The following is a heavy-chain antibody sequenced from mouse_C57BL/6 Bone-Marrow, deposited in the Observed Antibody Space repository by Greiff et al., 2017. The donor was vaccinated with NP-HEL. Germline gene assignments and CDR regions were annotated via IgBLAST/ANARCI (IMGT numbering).Heavy chain of an antibody. Sequence: VQLQQPGPVLVKPGPSVKISCKASGFTFTDYYMHWVKQSPGKSLEWIGLVYPYHGGTRYNQKFKGKATLTVDTSSSTAYMELNSLTSEDSAVYYCARGGYGGAMDYWGQGTSVTVSS. CDR2: VYPYHGGT. D-gene: IGHD1-1*02. CDR1: GFTFTDYY. V-gene: IGHV1-36*01. CDR3: ARGGYGGAMDY. J-gene: IGHJ4*01.